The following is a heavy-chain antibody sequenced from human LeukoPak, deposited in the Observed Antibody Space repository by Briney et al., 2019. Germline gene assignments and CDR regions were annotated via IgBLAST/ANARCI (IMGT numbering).Heavy chain of an antibody. V-gene: IGHV1-69*04. D-gene: IGHD5-24*01. CDR3: AREMATTRTDFDY. Sequence: SVKVSCKASGGTFSSYAISWVRQAPGQGLEWMGRIIPIFGIANYAQKFQGRVTITADKSTSTAYMELSSLRSEDTAVYYCAREMATTRTDFDYWGQGSLVTVSS. CDR2: IIPIFGIA. CDR1: GGTFSSYA. J-gene: IGHJ4*02.